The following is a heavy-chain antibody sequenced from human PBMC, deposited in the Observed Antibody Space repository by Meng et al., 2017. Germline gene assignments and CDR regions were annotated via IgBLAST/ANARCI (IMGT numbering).Heavy chain of an antibody. CDR3: ARSRGATMVFDY. CDR2: SNPNSGGT. Sequence: VQLGQSGAGVMKPWASVNVSCKASGYTFTGYYMYWGRNAPGQGLELMGRSNPNSGGTNYAQKFQGRVTMTRHTSISTAYMELSRLRSDDTAVDYCARSRGATMVFDYWGQGTLVTVSS. V-gene: IGHV1-2*06. J-gene: IGHJ4*02. CDR1: GYTFTGYY. D-gene: IGHD4-23*01.